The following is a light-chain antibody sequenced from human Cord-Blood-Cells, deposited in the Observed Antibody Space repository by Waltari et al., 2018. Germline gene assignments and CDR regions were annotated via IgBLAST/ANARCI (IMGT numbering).Light chain of an antibody. J-gene: IGKJ2*01. CDR3: EQNSSSRRYP. Sequence: EIVLTQSPVTLSLSAGERATLSCRASQRVSSSYLACYQQKPGQAPRLLIYGACSRATRIPDRFSGSAAGTDVTLTISRLEPEDFAVYYCEQNSSSRRYPLDQATKLAIK. V-gene: IGKV3-20*01. CDR1: QRVSSSY. CDR2: GAC.